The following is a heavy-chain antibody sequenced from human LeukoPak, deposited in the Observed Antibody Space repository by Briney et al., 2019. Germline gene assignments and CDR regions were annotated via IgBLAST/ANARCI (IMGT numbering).Heavy chain of an antibody. J-gene: IGHJ4*02. Sequence: GGSLRLSCVASGFTFSDYWMSWVRQAPGKGLEWAANIKSDESERFYLDSVKGRFTISRDNPKNSVYLQMSSLRAEDTGVYYCATTLNIATPGHLWGQGALVTVSS. CDR3: ATTLNIATPGHL. CDR1: GFTFSDYW. D-gene: IGHD6-13*01. V-gene: IGHV3-7*01. CDR2: IKSDESER.